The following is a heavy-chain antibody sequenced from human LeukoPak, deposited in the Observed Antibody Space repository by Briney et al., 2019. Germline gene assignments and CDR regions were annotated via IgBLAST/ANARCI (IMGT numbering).Heavy chain of an antibody. J-gene: IGHJ5*02. V-gene: IGHV4-31*03. CDR3: AREVGGYPRRFDP. D-gene: IGHD5-12*01. CDR1: GGSISSGAYY. CDR2: IYYSGST. Sequence: SETLSLTCSVSGGSISSGAYYWSWIRQHPGKGLEWIGFIYYSGSTYYNPSLMSRVTISEDTSKNQFSLKLSSVTAADTAVYYCAREVGGYPRRFDPWGQGTLVTVSS.